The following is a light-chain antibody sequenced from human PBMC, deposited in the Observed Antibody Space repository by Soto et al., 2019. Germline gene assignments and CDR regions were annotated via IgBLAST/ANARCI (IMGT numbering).Light chain of an antibody. CDR3: QQYGSSPGT. CDR2: GAS. J-gene: IGKJ1*01. V-gene: IGKV3-20*01. CDR1: QSVSSSY. Sequence: EIVLTQSPGTLSLSPGERATLSFRSSQSVSSSYSSWYQQKPGQAPRLLIYGASSRATGIPDRFSGSGSGTDFTLTISRLEPEDFAVYYCQQYGSSPGTFGQGTKVDIK.